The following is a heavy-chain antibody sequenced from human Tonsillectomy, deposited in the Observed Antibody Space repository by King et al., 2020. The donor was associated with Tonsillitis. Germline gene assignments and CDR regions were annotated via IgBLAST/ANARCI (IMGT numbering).Heavy chain of an antibody. D-gene: IGHD6-6*01. CDR2: ISYEGSNK. CDR1: GFTFSSYA. V-gene: IGHV3-30*04. Sequence: VQLVESGGGVVQPGRSLRLSCAASGFTFSSYAMHWVRQAPGKGLEWVAVISYEGSNKYYADSVKGRFTISRDNSKNTLYLQMNSLRAEDTAVYYCAKIHLEYSISSDYDAFDIWGQGTMVTVSS. J-gene: IGHJ3*02. CDR3: AKIHLEYSISSDYDAFDI.